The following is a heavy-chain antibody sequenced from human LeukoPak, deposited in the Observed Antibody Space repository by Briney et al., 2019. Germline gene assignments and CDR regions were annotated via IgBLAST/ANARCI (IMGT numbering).Heavy chain of an antibody. J-gene: IGHJ3*02. CDR3: ARDYNWNGHDAFDI. D-gene: IGHD1-20*01. V-gene: IGHV1-46*01. CDR2: INPSGGST. CDR1: GGTFRTSG. Sequence: ASVKVSCKASGGTFRTSGVNWVRQAPGQGLEWMGIINPSGGSTSYAQKFQGRVTMTRDMSTSTVYMELGSLRSEDTAVYYCARDYNWNGHDAFDIWGQGTMVTVSS.